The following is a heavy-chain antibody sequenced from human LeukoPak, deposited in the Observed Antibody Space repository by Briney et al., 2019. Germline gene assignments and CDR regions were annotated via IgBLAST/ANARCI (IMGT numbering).Heavy chain of an antibody. CDR2: IYTSGST. V-gene: IGHV4-4*07. CDR1: GGSISSYY. J-gene: IGHJ3*02. D-gene: IGHD3-10*01. CDR3: ARGGETRTRXXFDX. Sequence: SETLSLTCTVSGGSISSYYWSWIRQPAGKGLEWIGRIYTSGSTNYNPSLKSRVTMSVDTSKNQFSLKLSSVPAADTAVYYCARGGETRTRXXFDXWGQGTMVTVSS.